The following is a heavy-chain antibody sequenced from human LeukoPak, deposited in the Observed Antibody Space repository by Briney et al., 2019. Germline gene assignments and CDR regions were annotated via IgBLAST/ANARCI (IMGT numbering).Heavy chain of an antibody. CDR3: ARDLAGYNSFDY. CDR2: IYSGGST. D-gene: IGHD5-24*01. J-gene: IGHJ4*02. Sequence: PGGSLRLSCAASGFTVSSNYMSWVRQAPGKGLEWVSSIYSGGSTYYTDSVKGRFTIPRDNSKNTLYLQMNSLRAEDTAVYYCARDLAGYNSFDYWGQGTLVTVSS. V-gene: IGHV3-66*01. CDR1: GFTVSSNY.